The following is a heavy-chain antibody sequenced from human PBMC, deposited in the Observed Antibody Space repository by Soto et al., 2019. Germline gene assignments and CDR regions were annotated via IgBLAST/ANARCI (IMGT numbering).Heavy chain of an antibody. V-gene: IGHV1-46*01. Sequence: GXSVKVSCKASGYTFTSSYMHWVRQAPGQGLEWMGIINPSGGSTSYAQKFQGRVTMTRDTSTSTVYMELSSLRSEDTAVYYCARVTYSSGSDYWGQGTLVTVSS. CDR3: ARVTYSSGSDY. J-gene: IGHJ4*02. D-gene: IGHD6-19*01. CDR2: INPSGGST. CDR1: GYTFTSSY.